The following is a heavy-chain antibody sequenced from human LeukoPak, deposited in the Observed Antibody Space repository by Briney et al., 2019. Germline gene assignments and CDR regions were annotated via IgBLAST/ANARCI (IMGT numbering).Heavy chain of an antibody. CDR3: AKDRYYDILTGYPSDAFDI. J-gene: IGHJ3*02. V-gene: IGHV3-23*01. CDR1: GFTFSSYA. CDR2: ISGSGGST. Sequence: GGSLRLSCAASGFTFSSYAMSWVRQAPGKGLEWVSAISGSGGSTYYADSVKGRFTISRDNSKNTLYLQMNSLRAEDTAVYYCAKDRYYDILTGYPSDAFDIWGQGTMVTVSS. D-gene: IGHD3-9*01.